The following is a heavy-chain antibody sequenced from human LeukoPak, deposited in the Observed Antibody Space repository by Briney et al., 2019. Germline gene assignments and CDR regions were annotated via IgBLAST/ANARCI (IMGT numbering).Heavy chain of an antibody. Sequence: GGSLRLSCAAPGFTFSSYSMNWVRQAPGKGLEWVSSISSSSSYMYYADSVKGRFTISRDNAKNSLYLQMNSLRAEDTAVYYCAKPYYYDSSGYYSQTTDYWGQGTLVTVSS. CDR1: GFTFSSYS. V-gene: IGHV3-21*04. D-gene: IGHD3-22*01. CDR3: AKPYYYDSSGYYSQTTDY. CDR2: ISSSSSYM. J-gene: IGHJ4*02.